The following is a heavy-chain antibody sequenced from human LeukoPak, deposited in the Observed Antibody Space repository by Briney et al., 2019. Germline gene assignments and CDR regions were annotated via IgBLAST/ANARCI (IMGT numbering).Heavy chain of an antibody. CDR3: VKESANSSGFDFDY. V-gene: IGHV3-30*18. J-gene: IGHJ4*02. CDR1: GFTISSYG. CDR2: ILYDGSNE. Sequence: GGSLRLSCVASGFTISSYGMHWVRQAPGKGLEWVAVILYDGSNENYVDSVKGRFTISRDNSKNTLYLQMNSLRAEDTAVYYCVKESANSSGFDFDYWGQGTLVTVSS. D-gene: IGHD3-22*01.